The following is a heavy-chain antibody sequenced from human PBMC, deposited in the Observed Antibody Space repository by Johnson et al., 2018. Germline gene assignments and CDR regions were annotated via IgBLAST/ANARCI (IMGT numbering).Heavy chain of an antibody. CDR2: ISSSSSYI. Sequence: VQLVESGGGLVKPGGSXRLSCAASGFTFSSYSMNWVRQAPGKGLEWVSSISSSSSYIYYAASVKGRFTISRDNAKNSLYLQMNSLRAEDTAVYYCARSQAVQHWGQGTLVTVSS. V-gene: IGHV3-21*01. CDR1: GFTFSSYS. J-gene: IGHJ1*01. CDR3: ARSQAVQH.